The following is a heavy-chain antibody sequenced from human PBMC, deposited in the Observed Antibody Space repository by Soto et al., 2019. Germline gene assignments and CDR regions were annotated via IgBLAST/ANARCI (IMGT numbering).Heavy chain of an antibody. CDR2: IHSSGTT. Sequence: PSETLSLTCSVSGDSISNGGYFWTWIRQHPGKGLEWIGYIHSSGTTFYTSYLQSRVAISLDTSRKHFSLNLTSVTDADTAVYYCARDRQGYSSSWYDYWGQGTLVTVSS. D-gene: IGHD6-13*01. CDR3: ARDRQGYSSSWYDY. V-gene: IGHV4-31*03. J-gene: IGHJ4*02. CDR1: GDSISNGGYF.